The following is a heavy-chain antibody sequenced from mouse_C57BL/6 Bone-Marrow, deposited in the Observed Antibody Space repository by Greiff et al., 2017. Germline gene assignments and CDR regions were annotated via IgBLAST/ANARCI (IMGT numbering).Heavy chain of an antibody. CDR3: ARSNYYGSSYPWVAY. J-gene: IGHJ3*01. V-gene: IGHV1-69*01. CDR1: GYTFTSYW. CDR2: IDPSDSYT. Sequence: VQLQQPGAELVMPGASVKLSCKASGYTFTSYWMHWVKQRPGQGLEWIGEIDPSDSYTNYNQKFKGKSTLTVDKSSSTAYVQLSSLTSEDSAVYYCARSNYYGSSYPWVAYWGQGTLVTVSA. D-gene: IGHD1-1*01.